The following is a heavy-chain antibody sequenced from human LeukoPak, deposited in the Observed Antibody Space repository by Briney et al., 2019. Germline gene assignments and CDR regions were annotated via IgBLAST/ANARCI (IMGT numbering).Heavy chain of an antibody. CDR2: IWYDGSNA. CDR3: ARFYQEQFGMDL. Sequence: GGSLRLSCAASEFTFNTYGMHWVRQTPGKGLEWVAVIWYDGSNAKYADSVKGRFTISRDNSKNTLYLQMDSLRGEDTAVYYCARFYQEQFGMDLWGQGTTVTVS. D-gene: IGHD1/OR15-1a*01. CDR1: EFTFNTYG. J-gene: IGHJ6*02. V-gene: IGHV3-33*01.